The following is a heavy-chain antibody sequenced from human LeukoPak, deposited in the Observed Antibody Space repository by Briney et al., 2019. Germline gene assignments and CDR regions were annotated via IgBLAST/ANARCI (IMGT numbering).Heavy chain of an antibody. D-gene: IGHD6-19*01. CDR3: AREIVAGTSGYYYYYMDV. CDR2: INPNSGGT. CDR1: GYTFTGYY. Sequence: ASVKVSCTASGYTFTGYYMHWVRQAPGQGLEWMGWINPNSGGTNYAQKFQGRVTMTRDTSISTAYMELSRLRSDDTAVYYCAREIVAGTSGYYYYYMDVWGKGTTVTVSS. J-gene: IGHJ6*03. V-gene: IGHV1-2*02.